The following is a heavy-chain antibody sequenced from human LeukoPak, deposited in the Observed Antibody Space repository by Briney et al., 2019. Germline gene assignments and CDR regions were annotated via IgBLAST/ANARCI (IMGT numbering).Heavy chain of an antibody. CDR2: IKEDGTDK. V-gene: IGHV3-7*01. CDR3: ATDRGWLAHDY. D-gene: IGHD5-24*01. Sequence: GGSLRLSCAASGFTFRNDWMSWVRQAPGKGLEWVANIKEDGTDKYYMDSVKGRLTISRDNAKNSLYLHMNSLTAEDTAVYFCATDRGWLAHDYWGQGVLVTVSS. CDR1: GFTFRNDW. J-gene: IGHJ4*02.